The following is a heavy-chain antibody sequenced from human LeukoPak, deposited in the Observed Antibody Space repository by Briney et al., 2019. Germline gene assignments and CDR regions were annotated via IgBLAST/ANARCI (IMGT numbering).Heavy chain of an antibody. CDR1: GFTFSSYA. D-gene: IGHD3-3*01. CDR3: ARDRLGYYDFLSGHIDY. J-gene: IGHJ4*02. CDR2: ISYDGSNK. V-gene: IGHV3-30-3*01. Sequence: PGRSLRLSCAASGFTFSSYAMHWVRQAPGKGLEWVAVISYDGSNKYYADSVKGRFTISRDNSKNTLYLQMNSLRAEDTAVYYCARDRLGYYDFLSGHIDYWGQGTLVTVSS.